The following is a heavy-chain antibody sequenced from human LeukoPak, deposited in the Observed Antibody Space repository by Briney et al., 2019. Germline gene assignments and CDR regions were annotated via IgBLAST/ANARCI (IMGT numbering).Heavy chain of an antibody. CDR1: GGSISSYY. CDR3: SRENGAFSPFGY. D-gene: IGHD2-8*01. V-gene: IGHV4-59*12. CDR2: IYYSGST. Sequence: PSETLSLTCTVSGGSISSYYWSWIRQPPGKGLEWIGYIYYSGSTNYNPTLNSRVIMALDTSKNHLSLNLTSVTAADTAVYFCSRENGAFSPFGYWGQGTLVTVPS. J-gene: IGHJ4*02.